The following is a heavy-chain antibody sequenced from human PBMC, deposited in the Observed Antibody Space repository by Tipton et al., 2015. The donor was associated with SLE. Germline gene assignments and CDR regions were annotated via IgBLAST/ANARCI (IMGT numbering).Heavy chain of an antibody. CDR2: ITKSGSTI. Sequence: SLRLSCAASGFTFSSYEMNWVRQAPGKGLEWVSYITKSGSTIYDADSVKGRFTISRDNAKNSLYLQMNSLRAEDTAVYYCAGGLGWSDFDYWGQGTLVTVSS. CDR1: GFTFSSYE. CDR3: AGGLGWSDFDY. V-gene: IGHV3-48*03. D-gene: IGHD6-19*01. J-gene: IGHJ4*02.